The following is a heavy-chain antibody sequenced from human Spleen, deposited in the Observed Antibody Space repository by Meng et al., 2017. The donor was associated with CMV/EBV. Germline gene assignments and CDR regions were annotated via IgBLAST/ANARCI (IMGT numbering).Heavy chain of an antibody. J-gene: IGHJ6*02. Sequence: GGSLRLSCTASGFTFKSYAMTWVRQAPGKGLEWISLISDSGDSPYYADSVKGRFTISRDNSKNMVYLQMKSLRAEDTAVYYCAKDKANYYYYYGMDVWGQGTTVTVSS. CDR3: AKDKANYYYYYGMDV. CDR1: GFTFKSYA. CDR2: ISDSGDSP. V-gene: IGHV3-23*01.